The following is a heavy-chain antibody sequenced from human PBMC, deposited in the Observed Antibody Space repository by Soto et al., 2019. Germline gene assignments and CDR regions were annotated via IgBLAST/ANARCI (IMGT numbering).Heavy chain of an antibody. CDR3: ASEPFYYYQYMDV. V-gene: IGHV4-39*01. CDR1: GGSISSSSYY. Sequence: SETLSLTCTVSGGSISSSSYYWGWIRQPPGKGLEWIGSIYYSGSTYYNPSLKSRVTISVDTSKNQFSLKLSSVTAADTAVYYWASEPFYYYQYMDVWGKGTTVTVSS. J-gene: IGHJ6*03. CDR2: IYYSGST.